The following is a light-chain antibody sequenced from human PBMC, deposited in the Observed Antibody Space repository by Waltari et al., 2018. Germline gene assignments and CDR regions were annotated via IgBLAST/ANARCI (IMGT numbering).Light chain of an antibody. J-gene: IGLJ2*01. CDR3: ASYISSSTLEL. CDR2: YVS. CDR1: SSDVGGNNY. V-gene: IGLV2-14*03. Sequence: QSALTQPASVSGSPGQSITIPCTGPSSDVGGNNYVSWYQQHPGKAPQLMIYYVSNRPSGVSNRFSGSKSGNTASLTISGLQAEDEADYYCASYISSSTLELFGGGTSLTVL.